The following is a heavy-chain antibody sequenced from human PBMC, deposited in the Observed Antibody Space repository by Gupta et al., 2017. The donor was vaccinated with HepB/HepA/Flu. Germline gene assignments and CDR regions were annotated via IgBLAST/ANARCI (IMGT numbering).Heavy chain of an antibody. Sequence: EVQLVESGGGLVQPGGSLRLSCAASGFTFSSYEMNWVRQAPGKGLEWVSYISSSGSTIYYADSVKGRFTISRYNAKNSLYLQMNSLRAEDTAVYYCARGITGTGYYYYGMDVWGQGTTVTVSS. CDR1: GFTFSSYE. CDR3: ARGITGTGYYYYGMDV. V-gene: IGHV3-48*03. J-gene: IGHJ6*02. CDR2: ISSSGSTI. D-gene: IGHD1/OR15-1a*01.